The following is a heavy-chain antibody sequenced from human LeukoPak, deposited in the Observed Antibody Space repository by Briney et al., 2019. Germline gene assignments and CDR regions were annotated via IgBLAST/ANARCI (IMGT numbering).Heavy chain of an antibody. CDR2: ISYDGSNK. V-gene: IGHV3-30*03. CDR1: GFTFSSYG. Sequence: GGSLRLSCAASGFTFSSYGMHWVRQAPGKGLEWVAVISYDGSNKYYADSVKGRFTISRDNSKNTLYLQMNSLRVDDTAVYYCARGVWHYDLWGRGTLVTVSS. CDR3: ARGVWHYDL. J-gene: IGHJ2*01.